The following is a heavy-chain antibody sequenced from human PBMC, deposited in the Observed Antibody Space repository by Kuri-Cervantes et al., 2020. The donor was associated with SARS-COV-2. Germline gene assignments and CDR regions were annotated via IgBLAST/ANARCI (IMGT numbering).Heavy chain of an antibody. V-gene: IGHV3-15*01. Sequence: GESLKISCVASGFTLRSYTVQWVRQPPGKGLEWVGRIKSKTDGGTTDYAAPVKGRFTISRDDSKNTLYLQMNSLKTEDTAVYYCTTDGYFDYWGQGTLVTVSS. CDR3: TTDGYFDY. CDR1: GFTLRSYT. CDR2: IKSKTDGGTT. J-gene: IGHJ4*02.